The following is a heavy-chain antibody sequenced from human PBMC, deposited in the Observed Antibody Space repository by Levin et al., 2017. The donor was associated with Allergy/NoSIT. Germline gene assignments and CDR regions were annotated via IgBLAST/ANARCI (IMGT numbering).Heavy chain of an antibody. CDR3: ARGKSIAAAGTQFDY. Sequence: KISCKASGGTFSSYAISWVRQAPGQGLEWMGGIIPIFGTANYAQKFQGRVTITADKSTSTAYMELSSLRSEDTAVYYCARGKSIAAAGTQFDYWGQGTLVTVSS. CDR1: GGTFSSYA. D-gene: IGHD6-13*01. V-gene: IGHV1-69*06. CDR2: IIPIFGTA. J-gene: IGHJ4*02.